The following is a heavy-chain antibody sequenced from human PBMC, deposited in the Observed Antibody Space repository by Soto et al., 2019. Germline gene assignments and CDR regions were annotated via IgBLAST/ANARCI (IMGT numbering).Heavy chain of an antibody. J-gene: IGHJ5*02. CDR3: ARGITMVRGVIVGWFDP. CDR1: GGSISSYY. V-gene: IGHV4-59*01. CDR2: IYYSGGT. Sequence: QVQLQESGPGLVKPSETLSLTCTVSGGSISSYYWSWIRQPPGKGLEWIGYIYYSGGTNYNPSLKSRVTISVDTSKNQFSLKLSSVTAADTAVYYCARGITMVRGVIVGWFDPWGQGTLVTVSS. D-gene: IGHD3-10*01.